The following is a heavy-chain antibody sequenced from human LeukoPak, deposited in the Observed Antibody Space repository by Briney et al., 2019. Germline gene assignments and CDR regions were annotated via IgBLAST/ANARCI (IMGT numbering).Heavy chain of an antibody. CDR1: GGSFSSSY. V-gene: IGHV4-59*01. CDR3: ARGLVGLTPHAGVFQI. Sequence: KPSETLSLTCAVYGGSFSSSYWSWIRQPPGKGLEWIAYIYSNGNTNSNPSFKSRVTIAVDTSQSQFSLKLSSVTAADTAVYYCARGLVGLTPHAGVFQIWGQGTKVTVSS. CDR2: IYSNGNT. D-gene: IGHD1-26*01. J-gene: IGHJ3*02.